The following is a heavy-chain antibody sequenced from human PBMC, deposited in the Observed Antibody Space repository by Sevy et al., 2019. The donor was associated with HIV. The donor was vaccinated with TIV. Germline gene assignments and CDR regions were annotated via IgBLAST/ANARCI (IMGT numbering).Heavy chain of an antibody. J-gene: IGHJ3*01. CDR2: INHSGNT. CDR1: GGSFTDYF. D-gene: IGHD2-15*01. Sequence: SETLSLTCAVYGGSFTDYFWTWIRQPPGKGLEWIGDINHSGNTNYSPSLKSRVTISVDTTNNQFSLRLSSLTAADTALYYCARLYSPYFYENEDVWGLGTMVTVSS. CDR3: ARLYSPYFYENEDV. V-gene: IGHV4-34*01.